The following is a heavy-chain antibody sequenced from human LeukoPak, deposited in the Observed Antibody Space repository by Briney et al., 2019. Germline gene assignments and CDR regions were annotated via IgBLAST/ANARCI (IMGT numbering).Heavy chain of an antibody. J-gene: IGHJ4*02. Sequence: SETLSLTCTVSGGSINSYYWSWIRQPPGKGLEYIGYIYYSGSTNYNPSLKSRVTISVDTSKNQFSLKLSSVTAADTAVYYCARRYCGSGSYYFDYWGQRTLVTVSS. D-gene: IGHD3-10*01. V-gene: IGHV4-59*08. CDR1: GGSINSYY. CDR3: ARRYCGSGSYYFDY. CDR2: IYYSGST.